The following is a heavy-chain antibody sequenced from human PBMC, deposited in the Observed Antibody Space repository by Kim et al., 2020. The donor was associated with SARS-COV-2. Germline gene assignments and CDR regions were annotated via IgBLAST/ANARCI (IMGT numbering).Heavy chain of an antibody. V-gene: IGHV5-51*01. J-gene: IGHJ6*02. Sequence: YSPAFQGQLTITDDKSIGAAYLEWSSLKASDTAMYYCARRKGYYDSFMDVWGQGTTVTVSS. D-gene: IGHD3-22*01. CDR3: ARRKGYYDSFMDV.